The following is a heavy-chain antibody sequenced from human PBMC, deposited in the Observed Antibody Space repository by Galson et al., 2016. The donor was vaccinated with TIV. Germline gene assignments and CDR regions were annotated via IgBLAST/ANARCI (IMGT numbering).Heavy chain of an antibody. CDR3: ARDRVVDATYYYYYYGMDV. J-gene: IGHJ6*02. V-gene: IGHV3-66*01. D-gene: IGHD2-15*01. CDR1: GISVNINY. Sequence: SLRLSCAASGISVNINYMTWVRQAPGEGLEWVSLISDGGKTYYRDSVKGRFTISRDNSKNTLYLQMNSLRLEDTAIYYCARDRVVDATYYYYYYGMDVWGQGTAVTVSS. CDR2: ISDGGKT.